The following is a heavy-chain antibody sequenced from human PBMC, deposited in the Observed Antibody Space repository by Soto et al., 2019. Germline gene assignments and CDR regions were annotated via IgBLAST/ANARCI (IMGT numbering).Heavy chain of an antibody. CDR1: GFTFSNYW. D-gene: IGHD2-15*01. V-gene: IGHV3-74*02. CDR2: INSDGSVS. J-gene: IGHJ6*03. CDR3: ARGDCVGGNCYSLAGSFYYYVDV. Sequence: EVQLVESGGGLVQPGGSLRLSCAASGFTFSNYWMYWVRQAPGKGLEWVSRINSDGSVSSHADSVRGRLTISRDNVKNTLYLHMDSLRAEDTAVYFCARGDCVGGNCYSLAGSFYYYVDVWGKGTTVTVFS.